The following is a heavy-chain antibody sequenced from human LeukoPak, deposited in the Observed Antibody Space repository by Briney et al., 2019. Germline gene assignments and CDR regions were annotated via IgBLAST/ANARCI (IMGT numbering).Heavy chain of an antibody. CDR1: GFTFSSYA. CDR3: ARSYYDILTGFVDV. J-gene: IGHJ6*04. D-gene: IGHD3-9*01. V-gene: IGHV3-30*04. CDR2: ISYDGSNK. Sequence: GRSLRLSCAASGFTFSSYAMHWVRQAPGKGLECVAVISYDGSNKYYADSVKGRFTISRDNSKNTLYLQMNSLRAEDTAVYYCARSYYDILTGFVDVWGKGTTVTVSS.